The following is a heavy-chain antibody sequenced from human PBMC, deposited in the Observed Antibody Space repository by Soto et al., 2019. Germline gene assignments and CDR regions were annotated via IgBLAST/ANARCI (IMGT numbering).Heavy chain of an antibody. D-gene: IGHD6-25*01. CDR3: AKRGSAAAAYYYGMDV. V-gene: IGHV3-23*01. CDR2: ITGSGDNT. J-gene: IGHJ6*02. Sequence: EVQLLESGGGLVQPGGSLRLSCEASGFTFSRYAMSWVRQAPGKGLEWVSAITGSGDNTYYANSVKGLFTISRDNSKNTLYLQMNSLRAEDTAVYYCAKRGSAAAAYYYGMDVWGQGTTVTVSS. CDR1: GFTFSRYA.